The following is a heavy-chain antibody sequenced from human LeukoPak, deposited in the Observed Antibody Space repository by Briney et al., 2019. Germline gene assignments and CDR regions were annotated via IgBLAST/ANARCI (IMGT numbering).Heavy chain of an antibody. CDR1: GYSFASYW. CDR2: IYPSDSDT. D-gene: IGHD2-2*02. Sequence: GESLKISCKGSGYSFASYWIAWVRQMPGKSLERMGIIYPSDSDTRYSPSFQGQVTISADKSISTAYLQWSSLKASDTAMYYCARHLGYCSSTSCYIGIYWGQGTLVTVSS. J-gene: IGHJ4*02. V-gene: IGHV5-51*01. CDR3: ARHLGYCSSTSCYIGIY.